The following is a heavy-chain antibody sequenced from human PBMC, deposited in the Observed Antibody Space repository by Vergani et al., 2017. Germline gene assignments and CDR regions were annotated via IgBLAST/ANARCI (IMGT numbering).Heavy chain of an antibody. CDR2: IYPGDSDT. CDR1: GYSFTSYW. J-gene: IGHJ6*02. D-gene: IGHD2-15*01. V-gene: IGHV5-51*01. CDR3: ARHRGWGLVVVAATPWYYYYGMDV. Sequence: EKQLVQSGSETKKPGESLKISCKGSGYSFTSYWISWVRQMPGKGLEWMGIIYPGDSDTRYSPSFQGQVTISADKSISTAYLQWSSLKASDTAMYYCARHRGWGLVVVAATPWYYYYGMDVWGQGTTVTVSS.